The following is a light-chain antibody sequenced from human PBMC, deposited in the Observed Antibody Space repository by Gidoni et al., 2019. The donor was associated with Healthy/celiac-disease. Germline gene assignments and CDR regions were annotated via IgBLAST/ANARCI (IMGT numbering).Light chain of an antibody. V-gene: IGKV3-20*01. CDR3: QQYGSSPNT. J-gene: IGKJ2*01. CDR1: QSVSSSY. CDR2: GAS. Sequence: IVLTQSPGTLSLSPGERATLSCRASQSVSSSYLAWYQQKPGQAPRLLIYGASSRATGIPDRFSGSGSGTDFTLTISRLEPEDFAVYYCQQYGSSPNTVGQGTKLEIK.